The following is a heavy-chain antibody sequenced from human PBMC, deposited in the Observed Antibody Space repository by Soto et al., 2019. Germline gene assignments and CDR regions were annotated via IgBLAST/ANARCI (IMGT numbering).Heavy chain of an antibody. CDR3: ARRAYDILTGYYNSWFDY. D-gene: IGHD3-9*01. Sequence: QVQLVQSGAEVKKPGASVKVSCKASGYTFTSYGISWVRQAPGQGLEWMGWISAYNGNTNYAQKSQGRVTMTTDTSTSTAYMELRSLRSDDTAVYYCARRAYDILTGYYNSWFDYWGQGTLVTVSS. J-gene: IGHJ4*02. CDR2: ISAYNGNT. V-gene: IGHV1-18*01. CDR1: GYTFTSYG.